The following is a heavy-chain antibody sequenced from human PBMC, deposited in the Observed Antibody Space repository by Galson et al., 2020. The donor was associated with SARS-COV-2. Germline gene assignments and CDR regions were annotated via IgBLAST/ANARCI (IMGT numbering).Heavy chain of an antibody. CDR3: AREVAGWDI. J-gene: IGHJ3*02. D-gene: IGHD3-9*01. CDR2: INSDNGNT. CDR1: GYTFTRHG. V-gene: IGHV1-18*04. Sequence: ASVKVSCTASGYTFTRHGVLWVRQAPGQGLEWMGWINSDNGNTHYAQKIQDRVTMTTDTSASTAYMELRSLRSDDTAVYYCAREVAGWDIWGQGTMLTVSS.